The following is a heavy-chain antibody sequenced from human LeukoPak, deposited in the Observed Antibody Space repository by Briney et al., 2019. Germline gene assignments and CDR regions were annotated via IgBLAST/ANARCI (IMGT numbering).Heavy chain of an antibody. CDR2: IYYSGST. CDR1: GGSISSYY. V-gene: IGHV4-59*08. D-gene: IGHD5-18*01. J-gene: IGHJ4*02. Sequence: PSETLSLTCTVSGGSISSYYWSWIRQPPGKGLERIGYIYYSGSTNYNPSLKSRVTISVDTSKNQFSLKLSSVTAADTAVYYCARHGVDTAMVSYFDYWGQGTLVTVSS. CDR3: ARHGVDTAMVSYFDY.